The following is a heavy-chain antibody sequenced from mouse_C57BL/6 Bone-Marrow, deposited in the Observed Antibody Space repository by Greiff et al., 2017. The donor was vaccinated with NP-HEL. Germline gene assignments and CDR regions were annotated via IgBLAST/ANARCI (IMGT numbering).Heavy chain of an antibody. Sequence: VQLQESDAELVKPGASVKISCKVSGYTFTDHTIHWMKQRPEQGLEWIGYIYPRDGSTKYNEKFKGKATLTADKSSSTAYMQRNSLTSEDSAVYFCARTSVLLRRYAMDYWGQGTSVTVSA. CDR1: GYTFTDHT. J-gene: IGHJ4*01. CDR3: ARTSVLLRRYAMDY. CDR2: IYPRDGST. D-gene: IGHD1-1*01. V-gene: IGHV1-78*01.